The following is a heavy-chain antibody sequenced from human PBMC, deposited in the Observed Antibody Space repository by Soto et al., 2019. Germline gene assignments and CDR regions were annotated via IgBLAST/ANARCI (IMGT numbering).Heavy chain of an antibody. Sequence: QVHLVQSGAEVKKPGASVKVSCKASGYTFTSSGITWVRQAPGQGLEWMGWISAHNGNTDYAQKLQGRVIVTRDTSTSTAYLELRSLRSDDTAVYYGARGRYGDYWGQGALVTVSS. D-gene: IGHD1-1*01. CDR3: ARGRYGDY. V-gene: IGHV1-18*01. CDR2: ISAHNGNT. J-gene: IGHJ4*02. CDR1: GYTFTSSG.